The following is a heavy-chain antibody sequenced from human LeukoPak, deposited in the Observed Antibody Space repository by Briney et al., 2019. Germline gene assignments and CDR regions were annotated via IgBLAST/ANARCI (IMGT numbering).Heavy chain of an antibody. CDR1: GGSISSYY. CDR2: IYSSGST. D-gene: IGHD4-23*01. V-gene: IGHV4-4*07. Sequence: PSETLSLTCNVSGGSISSYYWSWVRQPAGKGLEWIGRIYSSGSTNYNPSLKSRVTMSVDTSKNQFSLKLNSVTAADTAVYYCAKDHAIYGGNSGLVYWGQGTLVTVSS. J-gene: IGHJ4*02. CDR3: AKDHAIYGGNSGLVY.